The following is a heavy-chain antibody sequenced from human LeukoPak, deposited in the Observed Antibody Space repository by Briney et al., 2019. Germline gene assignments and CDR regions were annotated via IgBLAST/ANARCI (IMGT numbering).Heavy chain of an antibody. Sequence: ASVKVSCKASGGTFSSYAISWVRQAPGQGLEWMGRIIPILGIANYAQKFQGRVTITADKSTSTAYMELSSLRSEDTAVYCCARGGYSYGSILDYWGQGTLVTVSS. CDR2: IIPILGIA. J-gene: IGHJ4*02. D-gene: IGHD5-18*01. V-gene: IGHV1-69*04. CDR3: ARGGYSYGSILDY. CDR1: GGTFSSYA.